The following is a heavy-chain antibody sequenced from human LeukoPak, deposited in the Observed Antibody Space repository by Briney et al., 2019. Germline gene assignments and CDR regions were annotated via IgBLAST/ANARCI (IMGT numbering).Heavy chain of an antibody. CDR2: IYYSGST. V-gene: IGHV4-39*01. J-gene: IGHJ4*02. CDR3: ARLTVRFLEWFYFDY. CDR1: GGSISSSTYY. D-gene: IGHD3-3*01. Sequence: SETMSLTCTVSGGSISSSTYYWGWIRQPPGKGLEWIGSIYYSGSTYYNPSLKSRVTISVDTSKNQFSLKLSSVTAADTAVYYCARLTVRFLEWFYFDYWGQGTLVTVSS.